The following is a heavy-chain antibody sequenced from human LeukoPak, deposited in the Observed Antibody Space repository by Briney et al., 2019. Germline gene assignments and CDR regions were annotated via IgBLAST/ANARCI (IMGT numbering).Heavy chain of an antibody. V-gene: IGHV3-23*01. CDR3: VKERGGTTPRYDN. J-gene: IGHJ4*02. CDR2: SDSDGGP. Sequence: GESMRLSCAASGFTFSTYAMGWVREAPGKGLEWVSTSDSDGGPYYADSVKGRFTISRDNSRNTLYLQMNSLRADDTAVYYCVKERGGTTPRYDNWGQGTLVTVSS. D-gene: IGHD1-7*01. CDR1: GFTFSTYA.